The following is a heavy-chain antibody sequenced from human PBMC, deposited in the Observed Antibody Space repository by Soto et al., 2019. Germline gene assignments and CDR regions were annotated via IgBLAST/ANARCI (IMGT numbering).Heavy chain of an antibody. Sequence: ASVKVSCKASGYTFTSYGISWVRQAPGQGLEWMGWISAYNGNTNYAQKLQGRVTMTTDTSTSTAFMELRSLRSDDTAVYYCARDLNGVSYDPDWFDPWGQGTLVTVSS. CDR2: ISAYNGNT. CDR1: GYTFTSYG. J-gene: IGHJ5*02. V-gene: IGHV1-18*01. D-gene: IGHD1-26*01. CDR3: ARDLNGVSYDPDWFDP.